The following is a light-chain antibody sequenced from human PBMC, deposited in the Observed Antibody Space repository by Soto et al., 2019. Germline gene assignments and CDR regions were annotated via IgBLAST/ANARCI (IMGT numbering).Light chain of an antibody. Sequence: QSALTQPPSASGYPGQSVTISCTGTSSDVGSFNYVSWYQQHPGKAPKLMIYEVTKRPSGVPDRFSGSKSGNTASLTVSGLQAEDEADYYCSSYAGSNNWNFGTGTKLTVL. J-gene: IGLJ1*01. CDR1: SSDVGSFNY. CDR2: EVT. CDR3: SSYAGSNNWN. V-gene: IGLV2-8*01.